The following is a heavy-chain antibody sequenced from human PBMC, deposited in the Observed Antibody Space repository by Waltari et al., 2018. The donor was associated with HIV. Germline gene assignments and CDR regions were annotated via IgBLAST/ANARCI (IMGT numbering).Heavy chain of an antibody. D-gene: IGHD6-19*01. CDR1: GFPFRSFS. CDR3: ARSSVPVGPLYGMDV. Sequence: EMQLVESGGGLVKPGGSLRLSCAASGFPFRSFSMNWVRRAPGKGLEWVSSISTASTYIYYGDSVKGRFTISRDNAKNSLYLQMNSLRAEDTAVYFCARSSVPVGPLYGMDVWGQGTTVTVAS. CDR2: ISTASTYI. J-gene: IGHJ6*02. V-gene: IGHV3-21*02.